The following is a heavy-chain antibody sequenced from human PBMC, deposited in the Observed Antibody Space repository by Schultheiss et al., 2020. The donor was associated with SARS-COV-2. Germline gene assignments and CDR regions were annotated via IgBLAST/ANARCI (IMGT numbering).Heavy chain of an antibody. V-gene: IGHV3-23*01. Sequence: GGSLRLSCAASGFTFSSYEMNWVRQAPGKGLEWVSGISDSGGRTYYADFVKGRFTISSDDSKNTLYLQMNSLRVEDTAAYYCAKSLATFYYLDLWGQGTLVTVSS. D-gene: IGHD2/OR15-2a*01. CDR3: AKSLATFYYLDL. CDR1: GFTFSSYE. J-gene: IGHJ4*02. CDR2: ISDSGGRT.